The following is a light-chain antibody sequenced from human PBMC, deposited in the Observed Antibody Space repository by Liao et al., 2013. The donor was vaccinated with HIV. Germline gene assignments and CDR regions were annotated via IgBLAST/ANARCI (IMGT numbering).Light chain of an antibody. Sequence: SYELTQPPAVSVSPGQTATITCSGDRLGTKYVSWYQQRPGQSPVLVIFQDDKRPSGIPERVSGSNSGNTATLTISGTQAMDEADYYCQAWDSSTPYVFGTGTKVTVL. CDR1: RLGTKY. J-gene: IGLJ1*01. CDR3: QAWDSSTPYV. CDR2: QDD. V-gene: IGLV3-1*01.